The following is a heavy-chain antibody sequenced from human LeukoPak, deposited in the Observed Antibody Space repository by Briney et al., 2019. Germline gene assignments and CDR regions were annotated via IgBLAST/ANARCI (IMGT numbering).Heavy chain of an antibody. D-gene: IGHD6-13*01. CDR1: GGSISSYY. V-gene: IGHV4-59*08. J-gene: IGHJ4*02. CDR3: ARAPSSSWPEGYFDY. Sequence: SETLSLTCTVSGGSISSYYWSWIRQPPGKGLEWIGYIYYSGSTNYNPSLKSRVTISVDTSKNQFSLKLSSVTAADTAVYYCARAPSSSWPEGYFDYWGQGTLVTVSS. CDR2: IYYSGST.